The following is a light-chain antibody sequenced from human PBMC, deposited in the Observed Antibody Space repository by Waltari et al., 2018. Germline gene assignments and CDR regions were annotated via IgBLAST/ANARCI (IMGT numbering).Light chain of an antibody. V-gene: IGKV1-39*01. CDR3: QQSYTTPRT. CDR2: ATS. Sequence: DIQMTQSPSSLSASVGDRVTITCRASQNINTYLNWYQQKVGRAPKLLIYATSSLQSGVPSRFSGSVSGTHFTLTINSLQPEDFATYSCQQSYTTPRTFGQGTNLEIK. CDR1: QNINTY. J-gene: IGKJ2*01.